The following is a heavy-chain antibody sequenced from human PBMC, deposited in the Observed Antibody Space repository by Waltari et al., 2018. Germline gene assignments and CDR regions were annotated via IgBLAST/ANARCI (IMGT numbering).Heavy chain of an antibody. V-gene: IGHV4-59*01. D-gene: IGHD1-1*01. CDR1: GGSIRSYY. CDR2: IYYSGST. Sequence: QVQLQESGPGLVKPSETLSLTCTVFGGSIRSYYWTWIRQPPGKGLEWVGYIYYSGSTKYNPSLKSRVTISVDTSKNQCSLRLSSVTSADTAVYYCARGDWNAGLGWFDPWGQGTLVTVSS. CDR3: ARGDWNAGLGWFDP. J-gene: IGHJ5*02.